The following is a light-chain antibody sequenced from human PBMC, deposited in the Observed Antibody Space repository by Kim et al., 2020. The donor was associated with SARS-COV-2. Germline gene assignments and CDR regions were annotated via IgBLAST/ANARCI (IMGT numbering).Light chain of an antibody. Sequence: VALGQTVRITCQGDSLRSYYATWYQQKPGQAPIVVIYGKINRPSGIPDRFSGSSSGNTASLTITGTQAGDEADYYCNSRDSNDNVVFGGGTQLTVL. CDR2: GKI. CDR1: SLRSYY. V-gene: IGLV3-19*01. J-gene: IGLJ2*01. CDR3: NSRDSNDNVV.